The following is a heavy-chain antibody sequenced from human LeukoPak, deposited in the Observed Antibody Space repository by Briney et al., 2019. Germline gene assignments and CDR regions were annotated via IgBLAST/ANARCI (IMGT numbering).Heavy chain of an antibody. J-gene: IGHJ6*03. V-gene: IGHV4-61*02. CDR2: IYTSGST. Sequence: PSETLSLTCTVSGGSISRGDYYWSWIRQPAGKGLEWIGRIYTSGSTNYNPSLKSRVTISLETSKNQFSLKLSSVTAADTAVYYCARGPRKSYYDSSGYSSYYYYMDAWGKGTTVTVSS. CDR3: ARGPRKSYYDSSGYSSYYYYMDA. D-gene: IGHD3-22*01. CDR1: GGSISRGDYY.